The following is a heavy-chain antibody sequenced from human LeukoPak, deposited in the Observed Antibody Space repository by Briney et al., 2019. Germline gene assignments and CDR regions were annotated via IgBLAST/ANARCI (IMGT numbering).Heavy chain of an antibody. D-gene: IGHD5-12*01. CDR2: IYYSGRT. J-gene: IGHJ4*02. CDR3: ARRGRGYDLNFDY. Sequence: SETLSLTCTVSGGSISSSSYYWGWIRQPPGKGLEWIGTIYYSGRTSYNPSLKSRVTMSVDTSKNQFSLKLSSVTAADTAVYYCARRGRGYDLNFDYWGQGTLVTVSS. CDR1: GGSISSSSYY. V-gene: IGHV4-39*07.